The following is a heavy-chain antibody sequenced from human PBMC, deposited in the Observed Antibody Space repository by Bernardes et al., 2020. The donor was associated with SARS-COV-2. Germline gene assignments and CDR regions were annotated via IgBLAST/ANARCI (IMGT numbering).Heavy chain of an antibody. CDR3: AKREYYDFWSGPIDY. Sequence: GGSLRLSCAASGFTFSSYAMNWVRQAPGKGLEWVSAISGSGGSTYYADSVRGRFTISRDNSKNTRYLQMNSQRAEDTAVYYCAKREYYDFWSGPIDYWGQGTLVTVSS. J-gene: IGHJ4*02. D-gene: IGHD3-3*01. CDR2: ISGSGGST. CDR1: GFTFSSYA. V-gene: IGHV3-23*01.